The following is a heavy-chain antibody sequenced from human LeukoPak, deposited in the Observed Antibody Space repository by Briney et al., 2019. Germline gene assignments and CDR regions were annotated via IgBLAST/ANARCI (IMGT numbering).Heavy chain of an antibody. Sequence: GGSLRLSCAASGFTVSNAWMSWVRQAPGEGLECVGRIKSKTDGGTTDYAAPVKGRFTISRDDSKNTLYLQMNSLKTEDTAVYYCTTDLRWACSSTSCYFSHYWGQGTLVTVSS. J-gene: IGHJ4*02. CDR3: TTDLRWACSSTSCYFSHY. D-gene: IGHD2-2*01. CDR1: GFTVSNAW. V-gene: IGHV3-15*01. CDR2: IKSKTDGGTT.